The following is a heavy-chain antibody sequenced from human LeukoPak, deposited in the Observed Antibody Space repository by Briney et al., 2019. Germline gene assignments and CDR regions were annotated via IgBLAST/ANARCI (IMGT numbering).Heavy chain of an antibody. CDR2: INPNSGGT. CDR3: ARVSPSSGWNYGMDV. D-gene: IGHD6-19*01. Sequence: ASAEVSCKASGYTFTGYYMHWVRQAPGQGLEWMGRINPNSGGTNYAQKFQGRVTMTRDTSISSAYMELSRLRSDDTAVYYCARVSPSSGWNYGMDVWGQGTTVTVSS. CDR1: GYTFTGYY. J-gene: IGHJ6*02. V-gene: IGHV1-2*06.